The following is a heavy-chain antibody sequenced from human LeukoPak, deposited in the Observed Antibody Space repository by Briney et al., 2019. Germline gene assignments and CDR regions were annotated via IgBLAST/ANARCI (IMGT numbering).Heavy chain of an antibody. Sequence: RPSETLSLTCAVYGGSFSGYYWSWIRQPPGKGLEWIGEINHSGSTNYNPPLKSRVTISVDTSKNQFSLKLSSVTAADTAVYYCARFGGTWFGEFRPPNFDYWGQGTLVTVSS. CDR1: GGSFSGYY. J-gene: IGHJ4*02. CDR2: INHSGST. V-gene: IGHV4-34*01. D-gene: IGHD3-10*01. CDR3: ARFGGTWFGEFRPPNFDY.